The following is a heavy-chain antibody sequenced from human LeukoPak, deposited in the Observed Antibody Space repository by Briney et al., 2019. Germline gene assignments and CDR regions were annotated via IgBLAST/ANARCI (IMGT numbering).Heavy chain of an antibody. V-gene: IGHV4-39*07. Sequence: PSETLSLTCTVSGGSISSSSYYWGWIRQPPGKGLEWIGSSYYSGSSYYNPSLKSRVTISVDTSKNQFSLKLSSVTAADTAVYYCARVFKPTYYYDSSGYYYSSWFDPWGQGTLVTVSS. CDR2: SYYSGSS. CDR3: ARVFKPTYYYDSSGYYYSSWFDP. J-gene: IGHJ5*02. CDR1: GGSISSSSYY. D-gene: IGHD3-22*01.